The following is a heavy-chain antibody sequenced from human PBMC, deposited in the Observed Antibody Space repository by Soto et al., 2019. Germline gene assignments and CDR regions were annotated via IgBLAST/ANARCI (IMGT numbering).Heavy chain of an antibody. J-gene: IGHJ4*02. CDR1: GSSVSNNNW. CDR2: IHHSGGT. Sequence: QVQLQESGPGLVKPSGTLSLSCAVSGSSVSNNNWWSWVRQSPGNGLEWIGEIHHSGGTSYNPSLERRATLSVYKSKIELSLRLKDVTAADTVVYYCTKHRAYALDYWGLGNLVTASS. V-gene: IGHV4-4*02. CDR3: TKHRAYALDY. D-gene: IGHD5-12*01.